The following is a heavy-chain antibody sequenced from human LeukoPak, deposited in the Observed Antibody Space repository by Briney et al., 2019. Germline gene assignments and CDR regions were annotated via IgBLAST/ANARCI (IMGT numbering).Heavy chain of an antibody. Sequence: SETLSLTCAVYGGSFRGYYWSWIRQPPGKGLEWIGEINHSGSTNYNPSLKSRVTISVDTSKNQFSLKLSSVTAADTAVYYCARGWIAARRAEFNYWGQGTLVTVSS. CDR1: GGSFRGYY. V-gene: IGHV4-34*01. J-gene: IGHJ4*02. CDR2: INHSGST. CDR3: ARGWIAARRAEFNY. D-gene: IGHD6-6*01.